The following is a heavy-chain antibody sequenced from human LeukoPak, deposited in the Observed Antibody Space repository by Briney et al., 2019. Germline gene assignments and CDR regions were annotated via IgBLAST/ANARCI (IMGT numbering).Heavy chain of an antibody. CDR1: GGSISSGGYS. CDR2: IYYSGST. Sequence: PSETLSLTCAVSGGSISSGGYSWSWIRQPPGKGLEWIGYIYYSGSTYYNPSLKSRVTISVDTSKNQFSMKLSSVTAADTAVYYCASLRGAWDRNWFDPWGQGTLVTVSS. V-gene: IGHV4-30-4*07. CDR3: ASLRGAWDRNWFDP. J-gene: IGHJ5*02. D-gene: IGHD1-26*01.